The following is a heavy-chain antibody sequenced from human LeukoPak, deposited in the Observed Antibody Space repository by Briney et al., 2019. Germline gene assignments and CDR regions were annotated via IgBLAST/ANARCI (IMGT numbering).Heavy chain of an antibody. CDR3: ARSRYYDSSGY. J-gene: IGHJ4*02. Sequence: SGTLSLTCAVYGGSFSGYYWSWIRQPPGKGLEWIGEINHSGSTNYNSSPKSRVTISVDTSKNQFSLKLSSVTAADTAVYYCARSRYYDSSGYWGQGTLVTVSS. CDR2: INHSGST. CDR1: GGSFSGYY. D-gene: IGHD3-22*01. V-gene: IGHV4-34*01.